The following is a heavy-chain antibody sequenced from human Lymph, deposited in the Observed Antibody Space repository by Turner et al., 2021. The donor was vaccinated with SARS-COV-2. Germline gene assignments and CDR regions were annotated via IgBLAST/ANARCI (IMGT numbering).Heavy chain of an antibody. CDR1: GYTLTELS. D-gene: IGHD1-1*01. CDR3: ATLKANWKILTGRYYFDF. Sequence: QVQLVQSGAAVRKPGASGKASCKVSGYTLTELSIHWVLRAPGKGLEWMGGCDPEDGETIYGQKFKGRVNMTEDPSTDTAYMGLSSLGSEDTAVYYCATLKANWKILTGRYYFDFWGQGTLVTVSS. J-gene: IGHJ4*02. V-gene: IGHV1-24*01. CDR2: CDPEDGET.